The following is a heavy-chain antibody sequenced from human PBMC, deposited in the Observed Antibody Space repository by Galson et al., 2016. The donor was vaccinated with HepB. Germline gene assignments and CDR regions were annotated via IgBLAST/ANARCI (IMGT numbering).Heavy chain of an antibody. CDR1: GDSISTSGDH. Sequence: SETLSLTCSVSGDSISTSGDHWGWIRQAPGKGLEWIGNIFYTGTTFYTPSLKSRVSISVDTSDRQFSLKLSSVTAADTAVYYCARMRGSFPFHSWGQGTLVTVSS. J-gene: IGHJ5*01. D-gene: IGHD3-10*01. CDR2: IFYTGTT. CDR3: ARMRGSFPFHS. V-gene: IGHV4-39*01.